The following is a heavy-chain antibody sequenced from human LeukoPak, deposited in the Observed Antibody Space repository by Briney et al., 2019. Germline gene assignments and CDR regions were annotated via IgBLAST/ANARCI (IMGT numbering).Heavy chain of an antibody. CDR3: ARGLDYYDSPFDI. J-gene: IGHJ3*02. V-gene: IGHV4-30-2*01. D-gene: IGHD3-22*01. CDR1: GGSISSGGYY. Sequence: KPSETLSLTCTVSGGSISSGGYYWSWIRQPPGKGLEWIGYIYHSGSTYYNPSLKSRVTISVDRSKNQFSLKLSSVTAADTAVYYCARGLDYYDSPFDIWGQGTMVTVSS. CDR2: IYHSGST.